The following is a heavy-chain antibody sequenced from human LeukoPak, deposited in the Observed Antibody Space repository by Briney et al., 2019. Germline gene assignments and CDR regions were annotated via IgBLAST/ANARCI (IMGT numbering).Heavy chain of an antibody. CDR1: GFTFSDYY. J-gene: IGHJ4*02. CDR2: IYSGGST. CDR3: ARQARQGVIKIDY. Sequence: GGSLRLPCAASGFTFSDYYMSWIRQAPGKGLEWVSVIYSGGSTYYADSVKGRFTISRDNSKNTLYLQTNSLRAEDTAVYYCARQARQGVIKIDYWGQGTLVTVSS. D-gene: IGHD3-10*01. V-gene: IGHV3-66*02.